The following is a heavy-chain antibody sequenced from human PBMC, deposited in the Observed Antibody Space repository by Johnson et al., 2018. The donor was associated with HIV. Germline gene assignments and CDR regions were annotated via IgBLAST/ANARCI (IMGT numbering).Heavy chain of an antibody. CDR1: GFTFSSYG. V-gene: IGHV3-74*01. CDR3: ARSASKYDAFDI. Sequence: VQLVESGGGVVQPGGSLRLSCAASGFTFSSYGMHWVRQVPSKGLVWVSRIRNDGSDQIFADSVKGRFTISRDNAKNTLYLQMNNLRAEDTAMYYCARSASKYDAFDIWGQGTVVTVSS. CDR2: IRNDGSDQ. J-gene: IGHJ3*02.